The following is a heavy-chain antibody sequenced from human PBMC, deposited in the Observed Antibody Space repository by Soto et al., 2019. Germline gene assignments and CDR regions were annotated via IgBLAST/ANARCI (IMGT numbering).Heavy chain of an antibody. D-gene: IGHD2-2*01. V-gene: IGHV3-9*01. CDR1: GFTFDDYA. J-gene: IGHJ4*02. CDR3: AKARDIVVVPAYFDY. CDR2: ISWNSGSI. Sequence: GGSLRLSCAASGFTFDDYAMHWVRQAPGKGLEWVSGISWNSGSIGYADSVKGRFTISRDNAKNSLYLQMNSLRAEDTALYYCAKARDIVVVPAYFDYWGQGTLVTVSS.